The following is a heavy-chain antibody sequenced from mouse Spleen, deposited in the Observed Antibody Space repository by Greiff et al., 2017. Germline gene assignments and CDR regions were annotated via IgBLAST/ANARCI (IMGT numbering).Heavy chain of an antibody. J-gene: IGHJ3*01. CDR2: IDPSDSYT. CDR3: ARYDYYDGSYGFAY. D-gene: IGHD1-1*01. V-gene: IGHV1-69*01. Sequence: QVQLQQPGAELVMPGASVKLSCKASGYTFTSYWMHWVKQRPGQGLEWIGEIDPSDSYTNYNQKFKGKATLTVDKSSSTAYMQLSSLTSEDSAVYYCARYDYYDGSYGFAYWGQGTLVTVSA. CDR1: GYTFTSYW.